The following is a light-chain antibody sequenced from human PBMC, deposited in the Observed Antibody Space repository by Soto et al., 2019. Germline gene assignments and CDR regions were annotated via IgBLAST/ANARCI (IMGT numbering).Light chain of an antibody. V-gene: IGKV3-15*01. J-gene: IGKJ4*01. CDR2: GAS. CDR1: QSVSSD. Sequence: EIVMTQSPATLSVSPGERATLSCRASQSVSSDLAWYHQKPGQAPRLLIYGASTRATGIPARFSGSGSGTEFTLTISRLEPEDFAVYYCQQYGSSPGLTFGGGTKVDIK. CDR3: QQYGSSPGLT.